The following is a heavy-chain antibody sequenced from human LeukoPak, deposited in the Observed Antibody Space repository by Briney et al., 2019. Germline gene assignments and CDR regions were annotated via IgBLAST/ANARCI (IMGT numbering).Heavy chain of an antibody. CDR3: ARALMLSYYYDSSGYYEGAFDI. J-gene: IGHJ3*02. Sequence: PGGSLRLSCAASGFSVSSNYMSWVRQAPGKGLEWVSVVYSGGSTYYADSVKGRFTISRDNSKNTLYLQMNSLRAEDTAVYYCARALMLSYYYDSSGYYEGAFDIWGQGTMVTVSS. CDR1: GFSVSSNY. CDR2: VYSGGST. D-gene: IGHD3-22*01. V-gene: IGHV3-66*01.